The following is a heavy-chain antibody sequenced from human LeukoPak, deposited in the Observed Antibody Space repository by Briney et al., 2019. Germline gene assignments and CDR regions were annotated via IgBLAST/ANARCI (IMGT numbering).Heavy chain of an antibody. CDR3: ARYGNGEWQAHYAFVS. Sequence: QTGGSLRLSCSAYGFSLRNYWTSWVRQAPGKGPEWMANINPDGSEKYYVDSVKGRFAISRDNAENSLYLQMNNLRAEDTAVYYCARYGNGEWQAHYAFVSWGQWTMVTVSS. J-gene: IGHJ3*02. CDR2: INPDGSEK. D-gene: IGHD3-10*01. CDR1: GFSLRNYW. V-gene: IGHV3-7*01.